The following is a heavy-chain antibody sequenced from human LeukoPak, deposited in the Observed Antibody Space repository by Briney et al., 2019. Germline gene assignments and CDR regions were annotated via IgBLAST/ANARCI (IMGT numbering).Heavy chain of an antibody. Sequence: GESLKISCKGSGYSFTSYWISWVRQMPGKGLEWMGRIDPSDSYTYYSPSFQGHVTISADKSISTAYLQWSSLKASDTAMYYCAIYDSSGYYFWAFDIWGQGTMVTVSS. V-gene: IGHV5-10-1*01. J-gene: IGHJ3*02. CDR1: GYSFTSYW. D-gene: IGHD3-22*01. CDR2: IDPSDSYT. CDR3: AIYDSSGYYFWAFDI.